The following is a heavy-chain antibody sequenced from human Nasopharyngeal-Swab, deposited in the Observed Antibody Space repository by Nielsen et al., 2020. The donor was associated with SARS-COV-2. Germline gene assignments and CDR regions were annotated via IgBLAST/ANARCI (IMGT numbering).Heavy chain of an antibody. Sequence: ASVKVSCKASGYTFTSYGITWVRQAPGQGLEWMGWISAYNGNTNYAQKLQGRVTMTRNTSISTAYMELSSLRSEDTAVYYCARASSGWSGAFDIWGQGTMVTVSS. CDR1: GYTFTSYG. CDR3: ARASSGWSGAFDI. CDR2: ISAYNGNT. J-gene: IGHJ3*02. V-gene: IGHV1-18*04. D-gene: IGHD6-19*01.